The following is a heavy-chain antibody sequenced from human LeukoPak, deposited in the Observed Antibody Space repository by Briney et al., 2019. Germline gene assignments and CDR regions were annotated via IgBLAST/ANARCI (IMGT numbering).Heavy chain of an antibody. J-gene: IGHJ4*02. D-gene: IGHD3-10*01. V-gene: IGHV4-4*07. CDR1: GGSISSYY. CDR2: IYTSGST. CDR3: ASSTMVRGYYFDY. Sequence: SETLSASCAVSGGSISSYYRSWVRQPAGKGLEWIWRIYTSGSTNYNPSLKSRVTMSVDTSKNQYALKLSSVTAADTAVYYCASSTMVRGYYFDYWGQGTLVTVSS.